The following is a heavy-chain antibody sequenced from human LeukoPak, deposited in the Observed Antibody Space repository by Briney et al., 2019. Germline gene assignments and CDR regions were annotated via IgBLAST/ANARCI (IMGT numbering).Heavy chain of an antibody. CDR2: ISWNSDIV. V-gene: IGHV3-9*01. D-gene: IGHD1-26*01. Sequence: GGSLRLSCAASGFTFNDFAMLWVRQGSGKGLEWVSTISWNSDIVAYADSVKGRFTISRDNANNSLFLQMNSLRPEDTALYYCAKGYSGTRGYSDYWGQGTLVTVSS. CDR3: AKGYSGTRGYSDY. CDR1: GFTFNDFA. J-gene: IGHJ4*02.